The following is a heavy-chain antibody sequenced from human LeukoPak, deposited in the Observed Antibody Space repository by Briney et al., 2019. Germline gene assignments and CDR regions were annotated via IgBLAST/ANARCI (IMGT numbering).Heavy chain of an antibody. CDR3: ARDFSGYVDY. D-gene: IGHD1-26*01. V-gene: IGHV4-59*01. CDR2: FHNSGTS. J-gene: IGHJ4*02. CDR1: DDSISDYY. Sequence: SETLSLTCTVSDDSISDYYRGWIRQPPGKGLEWIGYFHNSGTSTYNPSLKSRVTISADTSKNQFSLKLNSLTTADTAVYYCARDFSGYVDYWGQGTLVTVSS.